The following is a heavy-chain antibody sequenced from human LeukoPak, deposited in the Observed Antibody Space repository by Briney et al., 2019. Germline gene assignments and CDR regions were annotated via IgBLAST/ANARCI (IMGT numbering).Heavy chain of an antibody. CDR3: ARDRGYCSGETCYAAVDI. CDR2: IKQDGSEK. V-gene: IGHV3-7*03. J-gene: IGHJ3*02. CDR1: GFTFSNYW. Sequence: QPGGSLRLSCAASGFTFSNYWMNWVRQAPGQGLGWVANIKQDGSEKYYVDSVKGRFTISRDNAKNSLHLQLNSLRAEDTAVYYCARDRGYCSGETCYAAVDIWGQGTTVTVSS. D-gene: IGHD2-15*01.